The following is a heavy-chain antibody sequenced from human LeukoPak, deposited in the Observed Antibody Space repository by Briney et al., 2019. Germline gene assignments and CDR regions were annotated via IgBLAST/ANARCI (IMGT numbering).Heavy chain of an antibody. CDR2: ISGSSSSR. J-gene: IGHJ4*02. CDR3: AKDRRDTAMISYYFDC. Sequence: PGGPLRLSCAASGFTFSSYAMSWVRQAPGKGLEWVSAISGSSSSRYYADSVKGRFTISRDYSKNTLHLQMNSLRAEDTAAYYCAKDRRDTAMISYYFDCWGQGTLVTVSS. CDR1: GFTFSSYA. V-gene: IGHV3-23*01. D-gene: IGHD5-18*01.